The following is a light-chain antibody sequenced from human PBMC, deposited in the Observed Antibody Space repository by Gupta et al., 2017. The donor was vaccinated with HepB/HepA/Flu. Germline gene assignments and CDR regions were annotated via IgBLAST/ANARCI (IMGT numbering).Light chain of an antibody. V-gene: IGLV3-19*01. CDR2: GKN. CDR1: SLRSYY. CDR3: NSRDSSGNHHV. J-gene: IGLJ1*01. Sequence: SYELTRDPAVSVALGQTVRITCQGDSLRSYYASWYQQKPGQAPVLVIYGKNNRPSVIPDRFSGSSSGNTASLTITGAQAEDEADYYCNSRDSSGNHHVFGTGTKVTVL.